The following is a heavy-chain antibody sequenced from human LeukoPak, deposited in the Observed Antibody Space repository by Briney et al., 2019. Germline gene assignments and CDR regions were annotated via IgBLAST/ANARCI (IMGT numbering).Heavy chain of an antibody. J-gene: IGHJ4*02. Sequence: ASVKVSCKASGYTFTGYYMHWVRQAPRQGLEWMGWINPNSGGTNYAQKFQGRVTMTRDTSISTAYMELSRLRSDDTAVYYCARDTEFFGPLDYWGQGTLVTISS. V-gene: IGHV1-2*02. D-gene: IGHD3-10*01. CDR3: ARDTEFFGPLDY. CDR2: INPNSGGT. CDR1: GYTFTGYY.